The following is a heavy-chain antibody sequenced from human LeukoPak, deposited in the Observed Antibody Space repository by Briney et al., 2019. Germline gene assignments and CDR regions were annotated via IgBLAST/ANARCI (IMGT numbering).Heavy chain of an antibody. CDR1: GGSFSGYY. V-gene: IGHV4-34*01. CDR2: INHSGST. CDR3: ARGVAFDP. Sequence: KAWETLSLTCAVYGGSFSGYYWSWIRQPPGKGLEWIGEINHSGSTNYNPSLKSRVTISVDTSKNQFSLKLSSVTAADTAVYYCARGVAFDPWGQGTLVTVSS. J-gene: IGHJ5*02.